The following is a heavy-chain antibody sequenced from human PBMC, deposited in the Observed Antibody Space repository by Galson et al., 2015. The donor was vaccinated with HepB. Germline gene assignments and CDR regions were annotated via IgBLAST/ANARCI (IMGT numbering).Heavy chain of an antibody. CDR3: ARVYFGSGSSSAYWYFDL. CDR2: ISSTGTTM. D-gene: IGHD3-10*01. Sequence: LRLSCAASGFTFSSYTMNWVRQAPGKGLESVSYISSTGTTMYYADSAKGRFTISRDNAQNSLYLQMNSQRDEDTAVCYCARVYFGSGSSSAYWYFDLWGRGALVTVSS. V-gene: IGHV3-48*02. CDR1: GFTFSSYT. J-gene: IGHJ2*01.